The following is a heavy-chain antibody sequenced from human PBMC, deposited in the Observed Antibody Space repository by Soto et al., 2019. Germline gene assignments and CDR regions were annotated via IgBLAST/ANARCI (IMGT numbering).Heavy chain of an antibody. V-gene: IGHV1-18*01. CDR2: ISAYNGNT. CDR1: GYTFTSYG. CDR3: ARDIWFGEPSRPSFDY. Sequence: ASVKVSCKASGYTFTSYGISWVRQAPGQGLEWMGWISAYNGNTNYAQKLQGRVTMTTDTSTSTAYMELRSLRSDDTAVYYCARDIWFGEPSRPSFDYWGQGTLVTVSS. D-gene: IGHD3-10*01. J-gene: IGHJ4*02.